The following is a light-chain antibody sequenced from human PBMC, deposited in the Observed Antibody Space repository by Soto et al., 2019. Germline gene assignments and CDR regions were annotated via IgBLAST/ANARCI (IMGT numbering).Light chain of an antibody. CDR3: QQYGYLVT. CDR2: GAS. J-gene: IGKJ4*01. Sequence: PGERATLSCRASQSITNNYLAWYQQKPGRAHRLLIYGASSRATDIPDRFSGSGSGTDFTLTISRLEPEDFAMYYCQQYGYLVTFGGGTKVEIK. V-gene: IGKV3-20*01. CDR1: QSITNNY.